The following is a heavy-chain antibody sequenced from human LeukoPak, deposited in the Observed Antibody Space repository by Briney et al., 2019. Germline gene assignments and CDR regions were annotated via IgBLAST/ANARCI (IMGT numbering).Heavy chain of an antibody. CDR2: IYYSGST. CDR1: GGSISSGGYY. Sequence: SETLSLTCTVSGGSISSGGYYWSWISQHPGKGLEWTVYIYYSGSTYYNPSLKSRVTISVDTSKNQFSLKLSSVTAADTAVYYCAREARYCSSTSCSFDAFDIWGQGTMVTVSS. J-gene: IGHJ3*02. CDR3: AREARYCSSTSCSFDAFDI. V-gene: IGHV4-31*03. D-gene: IGHD2-2*01.